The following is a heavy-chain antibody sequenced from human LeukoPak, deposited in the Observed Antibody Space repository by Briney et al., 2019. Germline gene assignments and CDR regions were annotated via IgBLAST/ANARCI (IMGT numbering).Heavy chain of an antibody. CDR1: GGSISSYY. CDR2: IYYSGNT. D-gene: IGHD1-1*01. V-gene: IGHV4-59*01. J-gene: IGHJ3*02. Sequence: PSETLSLTCTVSGGSISSYYWSWIRQPPGKGLEWIGYIYYSGNTNYNPSLKSRVTISVDTPKNQFSLKLSSVTAADTAVYYCARDRNNWNEHDAFDIWGQGTIVTVSS. CDR3: ARDRNNWNEHDAFDI.